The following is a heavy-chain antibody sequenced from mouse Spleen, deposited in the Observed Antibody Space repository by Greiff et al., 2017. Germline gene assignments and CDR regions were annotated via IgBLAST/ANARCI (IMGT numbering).Heavy chain of an antibody. CDR3: ARGGLYDGYLYYFDY. V-gene: IGHV1-39*01. CDR1: GYSFTDYN. Sequence: LVKPGASVKISCKASGYSFTDYNMNWVKQSNGKSLEWIGVINPNYGTTSYNQKFKGKATSTVDQSSSTAYMQLNSLTSEDSAVYFCARGGLYDGYLYYFDYWGQGTTLTVSS. J-gene: IGHJ2*01. CDR2: INPNYGTT. D-gene: IGHD2-3*01.